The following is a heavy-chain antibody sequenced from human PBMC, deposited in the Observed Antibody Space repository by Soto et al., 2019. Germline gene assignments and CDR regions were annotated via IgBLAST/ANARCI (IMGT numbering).Heavy chain of an antibody. CDR1: GFTFSSYW. D-gene: IGHD1-7*01. J-gene: IGHJ4*02. Sequence: EVQLVESGGGLVQPGGSLRLSCAASGFTFSSYWMSWVRQAPGKGLEWVANIKQDGSEKYYVDSVKGRFTISRDNAKNSLYLQMNSLRAEDTAVYYSARVRWLELLFYFDYWGQGTLVTVSS. CDR2: IKQDGSEK. V-gene: IGHV3-7*01. CDR3: ARVRWLELLFYFDY.